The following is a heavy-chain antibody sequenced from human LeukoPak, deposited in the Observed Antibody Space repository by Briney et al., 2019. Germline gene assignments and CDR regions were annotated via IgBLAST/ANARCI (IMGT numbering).Heavy chain of an antibody. CDR1: GGSFSGYY. D-gene: IGHD1/OR15-1a*01. J-gene: IGHJ3*02. CDR3: ARDKGTNGAFDI. V-gene: IGHV3-53*01. CDR2: IYSGGST. Sequence: PSETLSLTCAVYGGSFSGYYWSWVRQAPGKGLEWVSVIYSGGSTYYADSVKGRFTISRDNSKNTLYLQMNSLRAEDTAVYYCARDKGTNGAFDIWGQGTMVTVSS.